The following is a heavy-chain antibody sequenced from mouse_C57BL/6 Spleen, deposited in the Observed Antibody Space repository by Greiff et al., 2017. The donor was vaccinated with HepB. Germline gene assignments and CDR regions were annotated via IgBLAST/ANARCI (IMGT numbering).Heavy chain of an antibody. J-gene: IGHJ1*03. Sequence: QVQLKESGAELVKPGASVEMSCKASGYTFTSYWITWVKQRPGQGLEWIGDIYPGSGSTNYNEKFKSKATLTVDTSSSTAYMQLSSLTSEDSAVYYCASTMITTRYFDVWGTGTTVTVSS. D-gene: IGHD2-4*01. V-gene: IGHV1-55*01. CDR2: IYPGSGST. CDR3: ASTMITTRYFDV. CDR1: GYTFTSYW.